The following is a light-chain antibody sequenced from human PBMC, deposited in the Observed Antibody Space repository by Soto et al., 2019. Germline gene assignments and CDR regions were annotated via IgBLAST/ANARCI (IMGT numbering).Light chain of an antibody. V-gene: IGLV2-8*01. CDR2: QVS. J-gene: IGLJ3*02. CDR1: SSDVGGYDY. Sequence: QSALTQPPSASGSPGQSVTISCTGTSSDVGGYDYVSWFQQHPGKAPKLIIYQVSKRPSGVPDRFSGSKSGNTASLTVSGLQAEDEADYYCSSYVVSYNWVFGGGTKVTVL. CDR3: SSYVVSYNWV.